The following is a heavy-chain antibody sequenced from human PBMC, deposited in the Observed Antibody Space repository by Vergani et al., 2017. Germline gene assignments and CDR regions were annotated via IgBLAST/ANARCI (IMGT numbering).Heavy chain of an antibody. CDR3: AKGGFDYDSSGYSYYGMDV. CDR2: IRPKTDGETT. CDR1: GFTFSSAW. V-gene: IGHV3-15*01. D-gene: IGHD3-22*01. J-gene: IGHJ6*02. Sequence: EVQPVESGGGLVKPGGSLRLSCTTSGFTFSSAWMSWARQAPGKGLEWVARIRPKTDGETTDYAAPVKGRFTISRDDSKNTLYLQMNSLRAEDTAVYYCAKGGFDYDSSGYSYYGMDVWGQGTTVTVSS.